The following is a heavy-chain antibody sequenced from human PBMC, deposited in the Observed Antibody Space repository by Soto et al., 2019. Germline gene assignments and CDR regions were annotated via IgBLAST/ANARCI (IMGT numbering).Heavy chain of an antibody. V-gene: IGHV4-31*03. D-gene: IGHD4-17*01. Sequence: SETLSLTCTVSGGSISSGGYYWSWIRQHPGKGLEWIGYIYYSGSTYYNPSLKSRVTISVDTSKNQFSLKLSSVTAAGTAVYYCAREDGADNWFDPWGQGTLVTVS. J-gene: IGHJ5*02. CDR1: GGSISSGGYY. CDR3: AREDGADNWFDP. CDR2: IYYSGST.